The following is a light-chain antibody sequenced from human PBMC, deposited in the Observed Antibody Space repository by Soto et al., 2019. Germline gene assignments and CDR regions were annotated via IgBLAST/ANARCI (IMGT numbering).Light chain of an antibody. V-gene: IGLV2-8*01. CDR2: EVS. CDR1: SSDVGGYNY. CDR3: CSYAGSNNLV. Sequence: QSALTQPPSASGSPGQSVTISCTGTSSDVGGYNYVSWYQQHPGKAPKLMIYEVSKRPSGVPDRFSGSKSGNTASLTVSGVQAEDEADYYCCSYAGSNNLVFGGGTKVTVL. J-gene: IGLJ2*01.